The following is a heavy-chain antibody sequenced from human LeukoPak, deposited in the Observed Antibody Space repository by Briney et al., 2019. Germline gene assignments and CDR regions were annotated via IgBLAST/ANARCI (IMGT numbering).Heavy chain of an antibody. Sequence: GESLKISCQGSEYSFTNYWIGWVRQMPGKGLEWMGIIYPDDSDTRYSPSFQGQVTISADKSISTAYLQWSSLKASDTAMYYCARSRYGGNSGGGTEFDYWGQGTLVTVSS. CDR3: ARSRYGGNSGGGTEFDY. D-gene: IGHD4-23*01. CDR1: EYSFTNYW. J-gene: IGHJ4*02. V-gene: IGHV5-51*01. CDR2: IYPDDSDT.